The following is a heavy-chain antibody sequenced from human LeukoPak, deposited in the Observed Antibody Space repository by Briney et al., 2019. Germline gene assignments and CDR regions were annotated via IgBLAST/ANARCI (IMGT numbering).Heavy chain of an antibody. CDR1: GGSFNSFY. Sequence: SETLSLTCSVYGGSFNSFYWSWIRQTPGKGLEWIGDINHGGITDYDSSLKSRVTISVDTSNKQLSLHLRSVTAADTAVYYCTRQYSSSYHSDVWGPGTLVTVSS. D-gene: IGHD6-6*01. J-gene: IGHJ4*02. CDR3: TRQYSSSYHSDV. V-gene: IGHV4-34*01. CDR2: INHGGIT.